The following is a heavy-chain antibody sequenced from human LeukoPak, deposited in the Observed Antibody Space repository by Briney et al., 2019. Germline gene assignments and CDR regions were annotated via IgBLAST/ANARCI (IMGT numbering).Heavy chain of an antibody. CDR1: GYSFTNYW. CDR3: ARLLLTYYYDSSGSRDEGRSNWYFDL. Sequence: GESLKISCKGSGYSFTNYWIGWVRQMPGKGLEWMGIIYPGDSDTRYSPSFQGQVTMSADKSISTAYLQWSSLKAADTAMYYCARLLLTYYYDSSGSRDEGRSNWYFDLWGRGTLVTVSS. J-gene: IGHJ2*01. CDR2: IYPGDSDT. V-gene: IGHV5-51*01. D-gene: IGHD3-22*01.